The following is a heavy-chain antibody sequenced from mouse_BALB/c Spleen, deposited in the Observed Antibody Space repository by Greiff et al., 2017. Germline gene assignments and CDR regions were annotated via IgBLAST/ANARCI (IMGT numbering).Heavy chain of an antibody. CDR3: ARTGMGYYFDY. CDR1: GFTFSSYA. J-gene: IGHJ2*01. CDR2: ISSGGST. V-gene: IGHV5-6-5*01. Sequence: EVKLMESGGGLVKPGGSLKLSCAASGFTFSSYAMSWVRQTPEKRLEWVASISSGGSTYYPDSVKGRFTISRDNARNILYLQMSSLRSEDTAMYYCARTGMGYYFDYWGQGTTLTVSS.